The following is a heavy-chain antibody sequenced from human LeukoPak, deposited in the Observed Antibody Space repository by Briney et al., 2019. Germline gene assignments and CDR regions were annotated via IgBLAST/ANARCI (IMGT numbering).Heavy chain of an antibody. Sequence: SETLSLTCTVSGGSISSYYWSWIRQPPGKGLEWIGCFYYSGSTNYNPSLKSRVTISVDTSKNQLSLKLSSVTAADTAVYYCARGRYFDWMENDYWGQGTLVIVSS. D-gene: IGHD3-9*01. CDR2: FYYSGST. CDR3: ARGRYFDWMENDY. J-gene: IGHJ4*02. CDR1: GGSISSYY. V-gene: IGHV4-59*12.